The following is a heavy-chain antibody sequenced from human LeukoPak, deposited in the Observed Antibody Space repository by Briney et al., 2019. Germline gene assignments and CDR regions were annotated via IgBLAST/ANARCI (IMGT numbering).Heavy chain of an antibody. CDR1: GFTFSSLA. CDR2: IRSNGDTT. CDR3: AKGNVIVVVDYI. Sequence: GGSLRLSCTASGFTFSSLAMTWVRQAPGKGLEWVSTIRSNGDTTYNADSVKGRFTISRDNSKNTLYLQMNSLRAEDTAIYYCAKGNVIVVVDYIGGQGTLVTVSS. D-gene: IGHD3-22*01. J-gene: IGHJ4*02. V-gene: IGHV3-23*01.